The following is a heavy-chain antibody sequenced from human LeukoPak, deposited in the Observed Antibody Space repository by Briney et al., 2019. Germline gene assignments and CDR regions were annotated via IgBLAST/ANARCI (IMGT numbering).Heavy chain of an antibody. J-gene: IGHJ4*02. CDR3: ARAVNVLRFLEWFHFDY. CDR2: INPNSCGT. CDR1: GYTFTGYY. D-gene: IGHD3-3*01. Sequence: GASVTVSCKASGYTFTGYYMHWVRQPPGQGLDWMGWINPNSCGTNYAQKFQGRVTMTRDTSISTAYMELSRLRSDDTAVYYCARAVNVLRFLEWFHFDYWGQGTLVTVSS. V-gene: IGHV1-2*02.